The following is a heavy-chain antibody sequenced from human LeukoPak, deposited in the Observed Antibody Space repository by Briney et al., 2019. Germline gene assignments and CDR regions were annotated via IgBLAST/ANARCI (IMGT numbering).Heavy chain of an antibody. V-gene: IGHV4-34*01. CDR1: GGSLSSYY. J-gene: IGHJ3*02. CDR2: INHSGST. CDR3: ARGGFGYNDAFDI. Sequence: SETLSLTCTVSGGSLSSYYWSWIRQPPGKGLEWIGEINHSGSTNYNPSPMSRVAISVDTSKNQFSLKLSSVTAADTAVYYCARGGFGYNDAFDIWGQGTMVTVSS. D-gene: IGHD5-24*01.